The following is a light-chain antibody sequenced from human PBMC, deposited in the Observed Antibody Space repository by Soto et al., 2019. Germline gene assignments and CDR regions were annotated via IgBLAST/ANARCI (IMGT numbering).Light chain of an antibody. V-gene: IGLV2-14*03. J-gene: IGLJ1*01. CDR1: SSDIGSSKH. CDR2: AVS. Sequence: QSVLTQRASVSGPPGHSITMSCSGTSSDIGSSKHVAWYQQFPGKSPKLRIDAVSDRPPGVSDRFSGSQSGITASPTISGLQTEDEADYYCISYTDRQSYLFGTGTNVTLL. CDR3: ISYTDRQSYL.